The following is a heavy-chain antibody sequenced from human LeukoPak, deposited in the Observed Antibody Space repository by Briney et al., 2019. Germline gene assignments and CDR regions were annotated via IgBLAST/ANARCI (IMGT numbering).Heavy chain of an antibody. CDR2: ISYDGSNK. V-gene: IGHV3-30*18. D-gene: IGHD3-16*01. CDR1: GFTFSSYG. CDR3: AKPAYAGYYYYMDV. Sequence: GGSLRLSCAASGFTFSSYGMHWVRQAPGKGLEWVALISYDGSNKYHADSVKGRFTISRDNSKNTLYLQMNSLRVEDTAVYYCAKPAYAGYYYYMDVWGKGTTVTVSS. J-gene: IGHJ6*03.